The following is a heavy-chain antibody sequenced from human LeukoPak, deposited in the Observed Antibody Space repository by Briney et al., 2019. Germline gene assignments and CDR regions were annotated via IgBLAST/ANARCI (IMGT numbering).Heavy chain of an antibody. V-gene: IGHV3-74*01. CDR1: GFTFSNYW. CDR3: VRDWDHFDFDS. Sequence: GGSLRLSCAASGFTFSNYWMHWVRPAPGKGLVWVSRIKGDGSHTIYADSVKGRFTISRDNAKNTLYLQMKSLRAEDTAVYYCVRDWDHFDFDSWGLGTLVTVSS. D-gene: IGHD3-9*01. CDR2: IKGDGSHT. J-gene: IGHJ5*01.